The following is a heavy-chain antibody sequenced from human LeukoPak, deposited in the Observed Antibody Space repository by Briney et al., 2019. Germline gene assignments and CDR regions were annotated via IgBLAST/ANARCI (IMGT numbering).Heavy chain of an antibody. D-gene: IGHD3-3*01. Sequence: SETLSLTCTVSGGSISSYYWSWIRQPPGKGLEWIGYIYYSGSTNYNPSLKSRVTISVDTSKNQFSLKLSSVTAADTAVYYCAREVGLYYDFWSGSPLYMDVWGKGTTVTVSS. CDR3: AREVGLYYDFWSGSPLYMDV. V-gene: IGHV4-59*12. CDR1: GGSISSYY. J-gene: IGHJ6*03. CDR2: IYYSGST.